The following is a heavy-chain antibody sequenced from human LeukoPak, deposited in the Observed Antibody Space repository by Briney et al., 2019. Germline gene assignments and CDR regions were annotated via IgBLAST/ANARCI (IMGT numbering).Heavy chain of an antibody. Sequence: GGSLRLSCAASGFTFSSYAMSWVRQAPGKGLEWVSAISGSGGSTYYADSVKGRFTISRDNSKNTLYLQMNSLRAEDTAVYYCAIVDSSGWYETFDYWGQGTLVTVSS. CDR3: AIVDSSGWYETFDY. CDR2: ISGSGGST. CDR1: GFTFSSYA. J-gene: IGHJ4*02. D-gene: IGHD6-19*01. V-gene: IGHV3-23*01.